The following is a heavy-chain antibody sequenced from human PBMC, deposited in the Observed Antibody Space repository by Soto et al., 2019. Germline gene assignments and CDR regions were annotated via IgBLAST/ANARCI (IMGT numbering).Heavy chain of an antibody. V-gene: IGHV3-30-3*01. J-gene: IGHJ4*02. Sequence: QVQLVESGGGVVQPGRSLRLSCAASGFTFSNYAMHWVRQAPGKGLEWVAVMSSDGNNNDYADSVKGRFTIPRDSSKNTLNQQMNRLRPEDTGVYYCARGSASGTYVRWCGGYWGQGTLVTVSS. D-gene: IGHD1-26*01. CDR2: MSSDGNNN. CDR3: ARGSASGTYVRWCGGY. CDR1: GFTFSNYA.